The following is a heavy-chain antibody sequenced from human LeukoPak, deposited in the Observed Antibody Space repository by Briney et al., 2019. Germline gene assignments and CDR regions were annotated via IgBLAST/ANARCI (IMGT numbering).Heavy chain of an antibody. J-gene: IGHJ4*02. D-gene: IGHD3-22*01. V-gene: IGHV3-21*01. CDR1: GFTFSSYS. Sequence: GGSLRLSCAASGFTFSSYSMNWVRQAPGKGLEWVSSISGSSSYIYYADSMKGRFTIFRDNAKNSLYLQMNSLRAEDTAVYYCAGINYYDSSGYYCDYWGQGTLVTVSS. CDR2: ISGSSSYI. CDR3: AGINYYDSSGYYCDY.